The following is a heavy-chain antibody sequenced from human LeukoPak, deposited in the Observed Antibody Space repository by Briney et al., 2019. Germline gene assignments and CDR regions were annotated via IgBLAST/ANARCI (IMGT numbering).Heavy chain of an antibody. CDR2: INPNSGGT. CDR3: ARDRTPPPSLVP. Sequence: ASVKASCKASGCTFTGYYMHWVRQAPGQGLEWMGWINPNSGGTNYAQKFQGRVTMTRDTSISTAYMELSRLRSDDTAVYYCARDRTPPPSLVPWGQGTLVTVSS. CDR1: GCTFTGYY. J-gene: IGHJ5*02. V-gene: IGHV1-2*02. D-gene: IGHD6-6*01.